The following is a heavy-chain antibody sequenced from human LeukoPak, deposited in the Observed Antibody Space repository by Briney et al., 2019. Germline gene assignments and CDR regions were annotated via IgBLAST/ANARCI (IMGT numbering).Heavy chain of an antibody. J-gene: IGHJ4*02. CDR2: ISWNSGNT. CDR1: GLTLDNYA. D-gene: IGHD3-10*01. V-gene: IGHV3-9*01. CDR3: AKDMNSYGSGSSYNPWGPFDS. Sequence: GRSLRLSCAASGLTLDNYAMYWVRQAPGKGLEWVSGISWNSGNTGFADSVKGRFTISRDNAENSLYLQMNSLTPEDTAFYFCAKDMNSYGSGSSYNPWGPFDSWGQGTLVTVSS.